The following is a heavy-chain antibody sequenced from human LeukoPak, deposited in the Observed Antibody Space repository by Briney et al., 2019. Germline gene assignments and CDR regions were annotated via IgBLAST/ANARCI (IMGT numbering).Heavy chain of an antibody. CDR1: GFPFNNYW. V-gene: IGHV3-74*01. J-gene: IGHJ5*02. Sequence: GGSLRLSCAASGFPFNNYWMYWVPQAPGKGLVWVSSINTDGRTTSYAASVQGRFTISRDNAKNTLYLQMNSLSGDDTAVYYCARAGASGWYAAGWFDPWGQGSLVTVSS. D-gene: IGHD6-19*01. CDR2: INTDGRTT. CDR3: ARAGASGWYAAGWFDP.